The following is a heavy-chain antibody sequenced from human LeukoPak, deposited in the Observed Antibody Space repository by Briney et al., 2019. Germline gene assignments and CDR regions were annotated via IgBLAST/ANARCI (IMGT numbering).Heavy chain of an antibody. CDR3: ARGLRQLVRSWHY. CDR2: IYYSGNT. V-gene: IGHV4-39*07. Sequence: SETLSLTCSVSGGSISSSAYYWGWIRQPPGQGLEWIGSIYYSGNTYYNPSLRSRVTISVDTSKNQFSLKLSSVTAADTAVYYCARGLRQLVRSWHYWGQGTLVTVSS. D-gene: IGHD6-6*01. J-gene: IGHJ4*02. CDR1: GGSISSSAYY.